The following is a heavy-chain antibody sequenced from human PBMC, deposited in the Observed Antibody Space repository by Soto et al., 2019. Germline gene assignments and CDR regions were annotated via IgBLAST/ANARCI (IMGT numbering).Heavy chain of an antibody. CDR3: ARGDTYYVNWYFDY. D-gene: IGHD1-1*01. CDR1: GFTFTNYY. Sequence: QVQLVQSGAEVKKPGASVKVSCKTSGFTFTNYYINWVRQAPGHGLEVMGWISAYSGNTNYAQNLQGRVTMTTDTSASTAYLELRSLRSDDTAVYFCARGDTYYVNWYFDYWGQGTLVTVSS. CDR2: ISAYSGNT. J-gene: IGHJ4*02. V-gene: IGHV1-18*01.